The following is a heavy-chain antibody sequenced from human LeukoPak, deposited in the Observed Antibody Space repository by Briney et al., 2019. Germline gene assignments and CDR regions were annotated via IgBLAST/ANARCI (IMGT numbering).Heavy chain of an antibody. D-gene: IGHD3-3*01. V-gene: IGHV4-34*01. J-gene: IGHJ5*02. CDR2: INHSGST. CDR1: GGSFSGYY. CDR3: ARHTELRFLEWSDANWFDP. Sequence: SETLSLTCAVYGGSFSGYYWSWIRQPPGKGLEWIGEINHSGSTNYNPSLKSRVTISVDTSKNQFSLKLSSVTAADTAVYYCARHTELRFLEWSDANWFDPWGQGTLVTVSS.